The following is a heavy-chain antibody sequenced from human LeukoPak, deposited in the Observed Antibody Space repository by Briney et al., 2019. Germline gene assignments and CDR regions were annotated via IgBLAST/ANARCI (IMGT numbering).Heavy chain of an antibody. CDR3: ARAHGYDDSGYSEAFFDY. J-gene: IGHJ4*02. V-gene: IGHV1-18*01. Sequence: ASVKVSCKASGYTLTSYGFSWVRQAPGQGLEWMGWISAYNGNTNYAQKLRGRVTMTTDTSTSTAYMELRSLRSDDTAVYYCARAHGYDDSGYSEAFFDYWGQGTLVTVSS. D-gene: IGHD3-22*01. CDR2: ISAYNGNT. CDR1: GYTLTSYG.